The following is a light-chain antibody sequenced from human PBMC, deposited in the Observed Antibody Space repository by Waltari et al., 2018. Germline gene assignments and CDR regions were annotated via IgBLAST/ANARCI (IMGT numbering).Light chain of an antibody. V-gene: IGLV3-27*01. J-gene: IGLJ2*01. Sequence: SYELTQPSSVSVSPGQTARITCSGDVLAKRYTRGFQQKPGQAPGLVIYKASERPSGIPERFSGSSSGTTVTLTISGAQVEDEADYYCYSVDDNKRVFGGGTKLTVL. CDR3: YSVDDNKRV. CDR1: VLAKRY. CDR2: KAS.